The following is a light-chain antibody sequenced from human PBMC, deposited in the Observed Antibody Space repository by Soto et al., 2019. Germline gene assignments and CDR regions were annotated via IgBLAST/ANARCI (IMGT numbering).Light chain of an antibody. J-gene: IGKJ1*01. V-gene: IGKV1-5*03. Sequence: DIQMTPSPSTLSASVGAGVTITCRASQTISSELAWYQQRPGKPPNLLIYRASTLASGVPSRFSGSGSGTEFTLTINSLQPDDFATYYCQQYHIYSGTFGQGTKVDIK. CDR2: RAS. CDR1: QTISSE. CDR3: QQYHIYSGT.